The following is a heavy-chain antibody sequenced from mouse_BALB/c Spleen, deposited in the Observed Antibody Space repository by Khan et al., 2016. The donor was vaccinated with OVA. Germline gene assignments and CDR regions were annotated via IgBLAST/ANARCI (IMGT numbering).Heavy chain of an antibody. Sequence: QVQLKESGPGLVAPSQSLSITCTISGFSLTNYGVHWVRQPPGKGLEWLVVIWSDGSTAYNSALNSRLSISKDNSKSQVFLKMNSLQTDDTAMYYCARQPYYHYYIMDYWGQGTSVNVSS. D-gene: IGHD2-10*01. V-gene: IGHV2-6-1*01. CDR2: IWSDGST. CDR3: ARQPYYHYYIMDY. CDR1: GFSLTNYG. J-gene: IGHJ4*01.